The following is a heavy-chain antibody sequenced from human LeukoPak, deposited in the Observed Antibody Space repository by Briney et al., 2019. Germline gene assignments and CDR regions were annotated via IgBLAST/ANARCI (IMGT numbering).Heavy chain of an antibody. D-gene: IGHD1-26*01. V-gene: IGHV4-34*01. CDR2: INHSGST. CDR3: ARGAKW. J-gene: IGHJ4*02. CDR1: GGSFSGYY. Sequence: SETLSLTCAVYGGSFSGYYWSWIRQPPGKGLEWIGEINHSGSTNYNPSLKSRVTISVDTSKNQFSLKLSSVTAADTAVYYCARGAKWWGQGTLDTVSS.